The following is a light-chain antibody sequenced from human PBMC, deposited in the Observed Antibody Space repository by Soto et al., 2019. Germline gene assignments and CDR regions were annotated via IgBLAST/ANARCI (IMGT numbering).Light chain of an antibody. V-gene: IGKV3-20*01. CDR3: QQYGNSPPWT. CDR2: GAS. J-gene: IGKJ1*01. CDR1: HTVLTNY. Sequence: DIVLTQSPGTLSLSPGERATLSCRASHTVLTNYLAWYQQKPGQAPRLLIYGASSRASGIPDRFSGSGSGTAFTLPISRLEPEDFAVYFCQQYGNSPPWTFGQGTKVEAK.